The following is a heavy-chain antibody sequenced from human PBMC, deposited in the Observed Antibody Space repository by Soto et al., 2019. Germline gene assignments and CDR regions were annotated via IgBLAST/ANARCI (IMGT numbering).Heavy chain of an antibody. D-gene: IGHD3-22*01. J-gene: IGHJ4*02. CDR1: GFTSSSYD. CDR3: ARAIGPTLFDY. V-gene: IGHV3-13*04. CDR2: IGTTGDT. Sequence: GGSLRFSCSASGFTSSSYDMHWVRQGTGKGLEWVSAIGTTGDTYYAGSVKGRFTISRENAKNSLYLQMNSLRAGDTAIYFCARAIGPTLFDYWGQGTLVTVSS.